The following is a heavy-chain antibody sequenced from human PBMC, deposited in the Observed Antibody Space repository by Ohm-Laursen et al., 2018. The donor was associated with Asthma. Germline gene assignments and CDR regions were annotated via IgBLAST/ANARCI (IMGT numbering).Heavy chain of an antibody. V-gene: IGHV3-30-3*01. D-gene: IGHD6-19*01. CDR2: ISYDGSNK. J-gene: IGHJ1*01. Sequence: SLRLSCAASGFTFSSYAMHWVRQAPGKGLEWVAVISYDGSNKYYADSVKGRFTISRDNSKNTLYLQMNSLRAEDTAVYYCAKDHQWLGKEYFQHWGQGTLVTVSS. CDR3: AKDHQWLGKEYFQH. CDR1: GFTFSSYA.